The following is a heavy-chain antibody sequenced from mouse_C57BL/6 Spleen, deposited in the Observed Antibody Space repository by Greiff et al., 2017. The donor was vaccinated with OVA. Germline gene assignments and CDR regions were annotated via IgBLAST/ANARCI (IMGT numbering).Heavy chain of an antibody. V-gene: IGHV1-61*01. D-gene: IGHD2-2*01. CDR1: GYTFTSYW. CDR2: IYPSASET. CDR3: ARYMVTTGEFAY. J-gene: IGHJ3*01. Sequence: VQLQQPGAELVRPGSSVKLSCKASGYTFTSYWMDWVKQRPGQGLEWIGNIYPSASETHYNQKFKDKATLTVDKSSSTAYMQLSSLTSEDSAVYYCARYMVTTGEFAYWGQGTLVTVSA.